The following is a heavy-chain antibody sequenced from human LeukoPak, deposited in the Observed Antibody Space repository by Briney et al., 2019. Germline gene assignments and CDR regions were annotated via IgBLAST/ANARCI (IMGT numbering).Heavy chain of an antibody. J-gene: IGHJ4*02. D-gene: IGHD3-22*01. CDR1: GFTFSRHW. V-gene: IGHV3-74*01. CDR3: ARIPDYYDSSGPQVY. CDR2: INGDASSL. Sequence: PGGSLRLSCVGSGFTFSRHWMHWVRQVPGKGLVWVSRINGDASSLTYADSVKGRFTISRDNAKNSLYLQMNSLRAEDTAVYYCARIPDYYDSSGPQVYWGQGTLVTVSS.